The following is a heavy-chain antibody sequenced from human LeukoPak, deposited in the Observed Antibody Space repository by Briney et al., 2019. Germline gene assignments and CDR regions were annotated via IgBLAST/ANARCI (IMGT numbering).Heavy chain of an antibody. Sequence: SETLSLTCTVSGYSISSGYYWGWIRQPPGKGLEWIGYIYYSGSTNYNPSLKSRVTISVDTSKNQFSLKLSSVTAADTAVYYCARDSGSYYFDYWGQGTLVTVSS. J-gene: IGHJ4*02. V-gene: IGHV4-61*01. CDR1: GYSISSGYY. CDR2: IYYSGST. D-gene: IGHD1-26*01. CDR3: ARDSGSYYFDY.